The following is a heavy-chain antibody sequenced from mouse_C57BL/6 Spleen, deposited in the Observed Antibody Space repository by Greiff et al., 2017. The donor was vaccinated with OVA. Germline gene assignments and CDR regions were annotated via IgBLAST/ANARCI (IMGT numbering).Heavy chain of an antibody. CDR2: IYPRSGNT. J-gene: IGHJ2*01. CDR3: ARRDYKNYCDY. CDR1: GYTFTSYG. Sequence: QVQLQQSGAELARPGASVKLSCKASGYTFTSYGISWVKQRTGQGLEWIGEIYPRSGNTYYNEKFKGKATLTADKSSSTAYMELRSLTSEDTAVYFCARRDYKNYCDYWGQGTTLTVSS. V-gene: IGHV1-81*01. D-gene: IGHD2-12*01.